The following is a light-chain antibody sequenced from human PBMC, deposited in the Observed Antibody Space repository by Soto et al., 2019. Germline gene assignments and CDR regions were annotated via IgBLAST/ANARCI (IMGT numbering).Light chain of an antibody. Sequence: QSVLTQPPSVSGAPGQRVNIACTGSNSNIGAGYDVHWYRQSPGTAPKLLLSGHSHRPSGVPDRFSGSKSGTSAFLAITGLQPGDEADYYCSSYTSRNTLDYVFGTGTKLTVL. V-gene: IGLV1-40*01. J-gene: IGLJ1*01. CDR1: NSNIGAGYD. CDR2: GHS. CDR3: SSYTSRNTLDYV.